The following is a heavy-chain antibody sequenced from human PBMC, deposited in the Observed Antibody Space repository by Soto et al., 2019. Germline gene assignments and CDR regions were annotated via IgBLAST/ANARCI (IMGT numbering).Heavy chain of an antibody. V-gene: IGHV1-18*01. J-gene: IGHJ3*02. CDR2: ISAYNGNT. CDR3: ARDNVAAADRGEAFDI. Sequence: QVQLVQSGAEVKKPGASVKVSCKASGYTFTSYGISWVRQAPGQGLEWMGWISAYNGNTNYAQKLQGRVTMPTDPSTSTAYMELRSLRSDDTAVYYCARDNVAAADRGEAFDIWGQGTMVTVSS. CDR1: GYTFTSYG. D-gene: IGHD6-13*01.